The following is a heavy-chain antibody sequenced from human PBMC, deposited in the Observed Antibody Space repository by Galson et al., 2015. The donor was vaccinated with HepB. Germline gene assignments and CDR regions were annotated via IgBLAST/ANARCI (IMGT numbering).Heavy chain of an antibody. V-gene: IGHV1-69*13. Sequence: SVKVSCKASGGTFSSYAISWVRQAPGQGLEWMGGIIPIFGTANYAQKFQGRVTITADESTSTAYMELSSLRSEDTAVYYCARDDRNAEYFQHWGQGTLVTVSS. D-gene: IGHD1-14*01. CDR3: ARDDRNAEYFQH. CDR1: GGTFSSYA. CDR2: IIPIFGTA. J-gene: IGHJ1*01.